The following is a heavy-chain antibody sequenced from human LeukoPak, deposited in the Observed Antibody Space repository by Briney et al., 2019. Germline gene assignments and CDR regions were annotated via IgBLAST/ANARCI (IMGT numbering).Heavy chain of an antibody. D-gene: IGHD2-2*01. Sequence: SETLSLTCSVSDGSMGTYYWGWIRKPPGKRLEWIGYIYYSGSTTYNPSLKSRVNVSVNTTKNQFSLKLTSMTDADTAVYYCARGRLGRQHASFFDSWGHGTLVTVSS. CDR2: IYYSGST. CDR3: ARGRLGRQHASFFDS. J-gene: IGHJ4*01. V-gene: IGHV4-59*08. CDR1: DGSMGTYY.